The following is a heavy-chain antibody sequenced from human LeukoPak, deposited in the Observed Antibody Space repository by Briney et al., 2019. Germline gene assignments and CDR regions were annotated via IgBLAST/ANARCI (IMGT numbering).Heavy chain of an antibody. V-gene: IGHV3-7*04. D-gene: IGHD1-14*01. Sequence: GGSLRLSCAASGFSISSYWLSWVRQAPGKGLEWVANIKQDGSEKYYVDSVEGRFTISRDNAKNSLYLQMNSLRVEDTAVYYCARGYNSALDYWGQGTLVTVSS. J-gene: IGHJ4*02. CDR3: ARGYNSALDY. CDR1: GFSISSYW. CDR2: IKQDGSEK.